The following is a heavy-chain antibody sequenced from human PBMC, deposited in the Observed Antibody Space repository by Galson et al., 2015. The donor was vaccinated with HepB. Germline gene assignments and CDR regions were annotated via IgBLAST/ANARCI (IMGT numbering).Heavy chain of an antibody. J-gene: IGHJ6*02. CDR1: GGTFSNYA. CDR3: ASSGTSCYIMSCGYYYGMDV. V-gene: IGHV1-69*13. Sequence: SVKVSCKASGGTFSNYAISWVRQAPGQGLEWMGGIIPIFGTANYAQKFQGRVTITADESTSTAYMELSSLRSEDTAVYYCASSGTSCYIMSCGYYYGMDVWGQGTTVTVSS. D-gene: IGHD2-2*02. CDR2: IIPIFGTA.